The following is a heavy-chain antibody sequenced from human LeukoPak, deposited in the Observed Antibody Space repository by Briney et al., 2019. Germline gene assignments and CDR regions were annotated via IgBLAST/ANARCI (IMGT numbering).Heavy chain of an antibody. D-gene: IGHD2-15*01. CDR1: GFTFSDYY. Sequence: GVSLRLSCAASGFTFSDYYMIWIRQAPGKGREGVSYISSSGSTIYYADSVKGRFTISRDNAKNSLYLKMNSLRAEDTAVYYCARDVVVVVAATKYYYYYGMDVWGQGTTVTVSS. CDR2: ISSSGSTI. CDR3: ARDVVVVVAATKYYYYYGMDV. V-gene: IGHV3-11*01. J-gene: IGHJ6*02.